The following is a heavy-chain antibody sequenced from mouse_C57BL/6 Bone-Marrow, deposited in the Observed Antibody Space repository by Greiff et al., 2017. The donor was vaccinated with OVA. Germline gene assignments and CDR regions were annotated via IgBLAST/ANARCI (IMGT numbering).Heavy chain of an antibody. V-gene: IGHV3-6*01. J-gene: IGHJ2*01. Sequence: VQLQQSGPGLVKPSQSLSLTCSVTGYSITSGYYWNWIRQFPGNKLEWMGYISYDGSNYYNPSLKNRISITRDTSKNQFFLKLNSVTTEDTATYYCAREGYYGSLYYFDYWGQGTTLTVSS. D-gene: IGHD1-1*01. CDR3: AREGYYGSLYYFDY. CDR1: GYSITSGYY. CDR2: ISYDGSN.